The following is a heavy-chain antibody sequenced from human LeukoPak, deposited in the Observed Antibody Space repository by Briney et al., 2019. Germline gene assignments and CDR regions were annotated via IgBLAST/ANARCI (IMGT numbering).Heavy chain of an antibody. CDR2: ISGSGDVS. V-gene: IGHV3-23*01. D-gene: IGHD3-9*01. Sequence: PGGSLRLSCAASGFTFVGYAMNWVRQAPGKGLEWVSAISGSGDVSYYADSVKGRFTLSRDNPKNTLYLQMNSLRADDTAVYYCAKRGYYDILTGYYKGGFDYWGQGTLVTVS. J-gene: IGHJ4*02. CDR1: GFTFVGYA. CDR3: AKRGYYDILTGYYKGGFDY.